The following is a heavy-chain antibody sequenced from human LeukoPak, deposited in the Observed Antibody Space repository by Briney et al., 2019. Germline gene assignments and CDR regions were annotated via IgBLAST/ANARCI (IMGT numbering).Heavy chain of an antibody. CDR1: GYTFTSYY. CDR3: ARDSSSWGPLRY. CDR2: INPSGGST. J-gene: IGHJ4*02. V-gene: IGHV1-46*01. Sequence: ASVKVSCKASGYTFTSYYMHWVRQAPGQGLEWMGIINPSGGSTSYALKFQGRVTMTRDMSTSTVYMELSSLRSEDTAVYYCARDSSSWGPLRYWGQGTLVTVSS. D-gene: IGHD6-13*01.